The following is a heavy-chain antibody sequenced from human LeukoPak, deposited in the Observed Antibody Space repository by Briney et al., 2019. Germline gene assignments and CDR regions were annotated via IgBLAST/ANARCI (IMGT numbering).Heavy chain of an antibody. CDR2: ISHDGSNK. J-gene: IGHJ4*02. CDR3: ARDLGGASAR. D-gene: IGHD1-26*01. V-gene: IGHV3-30-3*01. CDR1: GFTFSSYA. Sequence: GGSLRLSCAASGFTFSSYAMHWVRQAPGKGLEWVAVISHDGSNKYYADSVKGRFTISRDNSKNTLYLQMNSLRAEDTAVYYCARDLGGASARWGQGTLVTVSS.